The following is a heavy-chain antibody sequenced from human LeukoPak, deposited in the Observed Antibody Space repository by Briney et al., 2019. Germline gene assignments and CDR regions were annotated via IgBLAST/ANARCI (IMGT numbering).Heavy chain of an antibody. J-gene: IGHJ4*02. D-gene: IGHD3-3*01. V-gene: IGHV4-59*08. CDR2: IYYSGST. Sequence: WIGYIYYSGSTNYNPSLKSRVTISVDTSKNQFSLKLSSVTAADTAVYYCARHDFWSGDFDYWGQGTLVTVSS. CDR3: ARHDFWSGDFDY.